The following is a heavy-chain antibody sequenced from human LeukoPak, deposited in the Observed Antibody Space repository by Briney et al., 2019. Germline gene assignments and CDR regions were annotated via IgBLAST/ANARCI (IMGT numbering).Heavy chain of an antibody. D-gene: IGHD2-15*01. V-gene: IGHV1-2*02. CDR1: GYTFTDYY. CDR2: INPDSGAT. Sequence: ASVKVSCKASGYTFTDYYIHWVRQAPGQGLEWMGWINPDSGATSYAQKFQGRVTFTRETSISTVYMEVSSQSSDDTALYYCTRGRASDCSGGSCLLLEYWGQGALVTVSS. J-gene: IGHJ4*02. CDR3: TRGRASDCSGGSCLLLEY.